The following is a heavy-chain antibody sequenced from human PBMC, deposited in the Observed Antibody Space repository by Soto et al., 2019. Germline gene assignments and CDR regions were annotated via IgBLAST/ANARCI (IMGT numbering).Heavy chain of an antibody. J-gene: IGHJ5*02. D-gene: IGHD3-3*01. Sequence: ASVKVSCKASGYPFDTYGINWVRQAPGQRPEWMGWICAYNGQTDYAQNFQGRVTMATDTSTNTAYMELRSLIFDDTAVYYCARDPHEFSNYYFLDPWGRGTLVTVSS. CDR2: ICAYNGQT. CDR3: ARDPHEFSNYYFLDP. CDR1: GYPFDTYG. V-gene: IGHV1-18*01.